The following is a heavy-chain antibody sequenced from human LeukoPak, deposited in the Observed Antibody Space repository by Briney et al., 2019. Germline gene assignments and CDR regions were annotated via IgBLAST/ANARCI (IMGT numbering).Heavy chain of an antibody. CDR1: GGSISGYY. D-gene: IGHD1-1*01. V-gene: IGHV4-59*01. Sequence: SETLSLTCSVSGGSISGYYWSWIRQPPGKGLEWIGIIYSSGSTNYNPSLKSRVTMSVDTSKIQFSLKLSSVTAADTAVYYCARRVARTGIYAFDIWGQGTMVTVSS. J-gene: IGHJ3*02. CDR3: ARRVARTGIYAFDI. CDR2: IYSSGST.